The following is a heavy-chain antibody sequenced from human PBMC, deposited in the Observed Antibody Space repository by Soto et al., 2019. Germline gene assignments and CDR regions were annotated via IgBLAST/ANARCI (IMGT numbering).Heavy chain of an antibody. D-gene: IGHD6-19*01. CDR3: ARAVAGIIYYYYYGMDV. CDR1: GDSVSSNSAA. Sequence: SQTLSLTCAISGDSVSSNSAAWNWIRQSPSRGLEWLGRTYYRSKWYNDYAVSVKSRITINPDTSKNQFSLQLNSATPEDTAVYYCARAVAGIIYYYYYGMDVWGQGTTVTVSS. CDR2: TYYRSKWYN. J-gene: IGHJ6*02. V-gene: IGHV6-1*01.